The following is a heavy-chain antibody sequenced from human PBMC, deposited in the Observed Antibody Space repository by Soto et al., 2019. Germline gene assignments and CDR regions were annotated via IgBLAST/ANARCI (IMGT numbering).Heavy chain of an antibody. CDR1: GFTFSSYW. CDR2: INSDGSST. V-gene: IGHV3-74*01. J-gene: IGHJ6*03. Sequence: GGSLRFSCAASGFTFSSYWMHWVRQAPGKGLVWVSRINSDGSSTSYADSVKGRFTISRDNAKNTLYLQMNSLRAEDTAVYYCARVGDFWSGYYPHYYYYMDVWGKGTTVTVSS. D-gene: IGHD3-3*01. CDR3: ARVGDFWSGYYPHYYYYMDV.